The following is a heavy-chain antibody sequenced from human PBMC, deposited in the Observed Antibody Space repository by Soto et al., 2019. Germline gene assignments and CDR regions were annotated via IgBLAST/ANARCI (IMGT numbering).Heavy chain of an antibody. D-gene: IGHD3-10*01. CDR3: AKGYYWDQDQTPLLH. CDR1: GFTFSSYA. CDR2: FSVSGGTT. Sequence: GGSLRLSCAASGFTFSSYAMTWVRQAPGKGLEWVSSFSVSGGTTDYADSVKGRFTISRDNSKDTLYLQMNSLRAEDTAVYYCAKGYYWDQDQTPLLHWGQGTLVTVSS. J-gene: IGHJ4*02. V-gene: IGHV3-23*01.